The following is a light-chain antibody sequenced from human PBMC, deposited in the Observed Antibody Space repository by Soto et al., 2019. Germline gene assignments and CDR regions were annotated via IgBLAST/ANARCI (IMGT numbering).Light chain of an antibody. V-gene: IGKV3-11*01. Sequence: EIELRTSPATLSLAPGERYTLSCRASQSVSSYLAWYQQKPGQAPRLLIYDASNRATGIPARFSGSGPGTDFTLTISSLEPEDFAVYYCQQRSYWLTFGGGTNVDI. CDR3: QQRSYWLT. CDR1: QSVSSY. J-gene: IGKJ4*01. CDR2: DAS.